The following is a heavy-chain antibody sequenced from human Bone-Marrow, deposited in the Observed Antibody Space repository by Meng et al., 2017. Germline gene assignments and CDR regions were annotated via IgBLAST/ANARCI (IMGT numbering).Heavy chain of an antibody. CDR3: ATDLGLIVTPNVGY. Sequence: GESLKIPCAASGFTFSSYGMHWVRQAPGKGLEWVGRIKNKIDGETTDYAAPVKGRFTISRDDLKKVLYLQMNSLTTEDTAVYYCATDLGLIVTPNVGYWGQGTLVTVSS. D-gene: IGHD5-12*01. CDR1: GFTFSSYG. J-gene: IGHJ4*02. CDR2: IKNKIDGETT. V-gene: IGHV3-15*01.